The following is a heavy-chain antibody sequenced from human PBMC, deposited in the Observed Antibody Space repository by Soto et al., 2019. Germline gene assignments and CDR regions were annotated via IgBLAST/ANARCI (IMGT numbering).Heavy chain of an antibody. J-gene: IGHJ6*02. V-gene: IGHV5-10-1*01. CDR3: ARNLVGATDYYYGMDV. CDR2: IDPSDSYT. CDR1: GYSFTSYW. Sequence: GESLKISCKGSGYSFTSYWISWVRQMPGKGLEWMGRIDPSDSYTNYSPSFQGHVTISADKSISTAYLQWSSLKASETAMYYCARNLVGATDYYYGMDVWGQGTTVTVSS. D-gene: IGHD1-26*01.